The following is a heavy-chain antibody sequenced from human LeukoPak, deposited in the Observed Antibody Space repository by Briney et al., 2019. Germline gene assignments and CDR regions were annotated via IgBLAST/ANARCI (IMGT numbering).Heavy chain of an antibody. V-gene: IGHV3-48*04. D-gene: IGHD1-26*01. CDR1: GFTFSSYS. Sequence: GGSLRLSCAASGFTFSSYSMNWVRQAPGKGLEWVSYISSSSSTIYYADSVKGRFTISRDNAKNSLYLQMDSLRAEDTAVYYCARDRSWAFDYWGQGTLVTVSS. CDR3: ARDRSWAFDY. CDR2: ISSSSSTI. J-gene: IGHJ4*02.